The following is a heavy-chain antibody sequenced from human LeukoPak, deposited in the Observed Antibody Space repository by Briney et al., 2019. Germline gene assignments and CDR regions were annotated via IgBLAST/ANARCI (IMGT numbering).Heavy chain of an antibody. Sequence: PGGSLRLSCAASGISVRSNYMNWVRQAPGTGLEWVSLISSGDDTDYADSVRGRFSISRDKSKNTLYLQMNSLRAEDTAVYYCARGGVELYYFDYWGQGTLVTVSS. CDR3: ARGGVELYYFDY. J-gene: IGHJ4*02. D-gene: IGHD1-7*01. V-gene: IGHV3-53*01. CDR2: ISSGDDT. CDR1: GISVRSNY.